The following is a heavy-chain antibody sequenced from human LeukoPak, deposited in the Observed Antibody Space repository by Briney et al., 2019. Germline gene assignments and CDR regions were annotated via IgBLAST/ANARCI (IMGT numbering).Heavy chain of an antibody. J-gene: IGHJ5*02. Sequence: SETLSLTCAVYGGSFSGYYWSWIRQPPGKVLEWIGEINHSGSTNYNPSLKSRVTISVDTPKNQFSLKLSSVTAADTAVYYCARGLLSGGNWFDPWGQGTLVTVSS. D-gene: IGHD6-25*01. V-gene: IGHV4-34*01. CDR1: GGSFSGYY. CDR3: ARGLLSGGNWFDP. CDR2: INHSGST.